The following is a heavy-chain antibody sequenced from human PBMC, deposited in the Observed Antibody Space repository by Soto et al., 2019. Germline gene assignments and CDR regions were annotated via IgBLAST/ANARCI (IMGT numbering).Heavy chain of an antibody. CDR1: GFTFSSYS. CDR2: ISSSSSYI. V-gene: IGHV3-21*01. Sequence: EVQLVESGGGLVKPGGSLRLSCAASGFTFSSYSMNWVRQAPGKGLEWVSSISSSSSYIYYADSVKGRFTISRDNAKNSLYLQMNSLRAEDTAVYYCARDFKSTTDNWNLPYYYYGMDVWGQGTTVTVSS. J-gene: IGHJ6*02. CDR3: ARDFKSTTDNWNLPYYYYGMDV. D-gene: IGHD1-7*01.